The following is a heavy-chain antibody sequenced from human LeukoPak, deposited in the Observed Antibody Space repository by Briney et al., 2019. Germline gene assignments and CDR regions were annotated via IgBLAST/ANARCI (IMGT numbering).Heavy chain of an antibody. J-gene: IGHJ4*02. CDR1: GFTFSSYW. CDR3: AREKFNHVAGTDY. CDR2: IKQDGSEK. D-gene: IGHD6-19*01. Sequence: PGGSLRLSCAASGFTFSSYWMSWVRQAPGKGLEWVANIKQDGSEKYYVDSVKGRFTISRDNAKNSLYLQMNSLRAEDTAVYYCAREKFNHVAGTDYWGQGTLVTVSS. V-gene: IGHV3-7*01.